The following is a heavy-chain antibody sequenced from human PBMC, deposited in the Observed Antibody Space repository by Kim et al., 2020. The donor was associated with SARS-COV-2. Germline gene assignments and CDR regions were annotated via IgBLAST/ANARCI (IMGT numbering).Heavy chain of an antibody. Sequence: SVKVSCKASGCTFTSYAISWVRQAPGQGLEWMGRIIPILGIANYAQKLQGRVTITADKSTSTAYMELSSLRSEDTAVYYCARNNVGIVAMTYYCYYGMDVWGHGTPGTASS. CDR3: ARNNVGIVAMTYYCYYGMDV. CDR2: IIPILGIA. D-gene: IGHD5-12*01. CDR1: GCTFTSYA. V-gene: IGHV1-69*04. J-gene: IGHJ6*01.